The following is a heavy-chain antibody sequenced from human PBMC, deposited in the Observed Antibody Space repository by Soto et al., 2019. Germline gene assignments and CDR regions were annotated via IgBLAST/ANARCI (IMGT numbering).Heavy chain of an antibody. J-gene: IGHJ4*02. CDR1: GFVFSDYA. V-gene: IGHV3-23*01. Sequence: GGPLGLSCVASGFVFSDYAMSWVRQAPGKGLEWVSAISAGGVDTYYADSVKGRFTVSRANSKNTLYLQMNSLRAEDTAIYYCANVPIWCGGSSCYTEGFDSWGQGTLVTVSS. CDR2: ISAGGVDT. CDR3: ANVPIWCGGSSCYTEGFDS. D-gene: IGHD2-21*01.